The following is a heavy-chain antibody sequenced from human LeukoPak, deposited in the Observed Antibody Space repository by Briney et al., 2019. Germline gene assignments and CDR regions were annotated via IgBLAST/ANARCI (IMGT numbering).Heavy chain of an antibody. CDR3: ARVSYVGTVVRGVLDY. J-gene: IGHJ4*02. CDR2: IYYSGST. CDR1: GGSISSGGYY. Sequence: SETLSLTCTVSGGSISSGGYYWSWIRQHPGKGLEWIGYIYYSGSTYYNPSLKSRVTISVDTSKNQFSLKLSSVTAADTAVYYCARVSYVGTVVRGVLDYWGQGTLVTVSS. V-gene: IGHV4-31*03. D-gene: IGHD3-10*01.